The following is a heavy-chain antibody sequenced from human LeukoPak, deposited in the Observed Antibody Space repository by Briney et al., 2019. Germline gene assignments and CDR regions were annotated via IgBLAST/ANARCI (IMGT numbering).Heavy chain of an antibody. Sequence: GGSLRLSCAASGFTFSDYYMSWIRQAPGKGLEWVSYISSSGSTIYYVDSVKGRFTISRDNAKNSLYLQMNSLRAEDTAVYYCARELGYCSSTSCSPYYYGMDVWGQGTTVTVSS. CDR2: ISSSGSTI. J-gene: IGHJ6*02. V-gene: IGHV3-11*01. CDR3: ARELGYCSSTSCSPYYYGMDV. D-gene: IGHD2-2*01. CDR1: GFTFSDYY.